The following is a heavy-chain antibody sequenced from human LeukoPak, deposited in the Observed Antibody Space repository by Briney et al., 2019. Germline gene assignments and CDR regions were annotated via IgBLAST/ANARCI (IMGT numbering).Heavy chain of an antibody. D-gene: IGHD4-23*01. V-gene: IGHV3-23*01. CDR2: ISPSGGIT. CDR1: GFTFSTYG. Sequence: GGSLRLSCAASGFTFSTYGMNWVRQAPGKGLEWVSGISPSGGITYYTDSVKGRFTISRDNSKHTVSLQMNSLRAEDTAVYYCARDPGYGGNYWGQGTLVTVSS. J-gene: IGHJ4*02. CDR3: ARDPGYGGNY.